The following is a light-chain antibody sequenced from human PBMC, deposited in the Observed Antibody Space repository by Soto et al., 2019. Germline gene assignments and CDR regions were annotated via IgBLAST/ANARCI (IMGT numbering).Light chain of an antibody. CDR2: DAS. Sequence: DIQMTQSPSTLSASVGDRVTITCRASQSISSWLAWYQQKPGKAPKLLIYDASSLESGVPSRFSGSGSGTEFTLTISSLQPDNFATYYCQQYNSPPLTFGGGTKVEIK. CDR1: QSISSW. V-gene: IGKV1-5*01. J-gene: IGKJ4*01. CDR3: QQYNSPPLT.